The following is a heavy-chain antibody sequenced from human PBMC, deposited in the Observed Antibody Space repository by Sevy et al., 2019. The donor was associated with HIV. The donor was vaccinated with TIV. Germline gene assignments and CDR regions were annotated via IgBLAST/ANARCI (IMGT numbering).Heavy chain of an antibody. Sequence: ASVKVSCKASGYTFTSYGISWVRQAPGQGLEWMGWISAYNGNTNYAQTLQGRVTMTTDTSTSTAYMELRSLRSDDTAVYYCARETYCSSTSCYGMDVWGQGTTVTVSS. D-gene: IGHD2-2*01. CDR2: ISAYNGNT. CDR1: GYTFTSYG. CDR3: ARETYCSSTSCYGMDV. J-gene: IGHJ6*02. V-gene: IGHV1-18*01.